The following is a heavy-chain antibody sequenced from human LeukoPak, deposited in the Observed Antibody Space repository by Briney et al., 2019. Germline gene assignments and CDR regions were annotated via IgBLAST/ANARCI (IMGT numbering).Heavy chain of an antibody. D-gene: IGHD2-2*01. CDR3: AKDGALSTSWYFYCDY. V-gene: IGHV3-23*01. Sequence: GGSLRLSCAASGLTFSSFAMSWVRQAPGKGLEWVSTITDSGDSTYSADSVKGRFTISRDNSKNTLYLQMNSLRAEDTAVYYCAKDGALSTSWYFYCDYWGQGTLVTVSS. J-gene: IGHJ4*02. CDR2: ITDSGDST. CDR1: GLTFSSFA.